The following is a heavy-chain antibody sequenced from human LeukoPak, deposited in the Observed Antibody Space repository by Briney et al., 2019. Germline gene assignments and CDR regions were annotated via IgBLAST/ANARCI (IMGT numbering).Heavy chain of an antibody. Sequence: PGGSLRLSCAASGFTFSSYEMNWVRQGPGKGLEWVSYISSGSSTKYYADSVKGRFTISRDKAMNSLYLQMNSLRAEDTAVYYCARETRGANSDSLDYWGQGTLVTVSS. CDR1: GFTFSSYE. CDR2: ISSGSSTK. D-gene: IGHD4/OR15-4a*01. CDR3: ARETRGANSDSLDY. V-gene: IGHV3-48*03. J-gene: IGHJ4*02.